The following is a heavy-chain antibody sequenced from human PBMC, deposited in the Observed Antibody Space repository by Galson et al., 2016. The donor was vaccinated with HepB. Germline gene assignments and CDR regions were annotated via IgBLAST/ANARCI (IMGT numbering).Heavy chain of an antibody. CDR3: TRETRWYFDL. J-gene: IGHJ2*01. V-gene: IGHV3-74*01. Sequence: SLRLSCAASGFTFSSHWMSWVRQAPGKGLEWVSRINADGTATGYADSVKGRFTISRDDAKNTLYLQMNTLRVEDTAVYYCTRETRWYFDLWGRGTLLTVSS. CDR2: INADGTAT. CDR1: GFTFSSHW.